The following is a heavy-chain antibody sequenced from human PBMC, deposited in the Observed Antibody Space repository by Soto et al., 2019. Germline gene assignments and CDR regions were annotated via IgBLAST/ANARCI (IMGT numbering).Heavy chain of an antibody. V-gene: IGHV3-30*18. CDR2: MSNDGSNK. CDR3: AKGSSSVYYYYGIDV. CDR1: GFTFSGYG. J-gene: IGHJ6*02. Sequence: GGSLRLSCVASGFTFSGYGMHWVRQAPGKGLEWVAVMSNDGSNKYYADSVKGRFTISRDNSKNMLYLQMNSLRTEDTAVYYCAKGSSSVYYYYGIDVWGQGTTVTVSS. D-gene: IGHD6-6*01.